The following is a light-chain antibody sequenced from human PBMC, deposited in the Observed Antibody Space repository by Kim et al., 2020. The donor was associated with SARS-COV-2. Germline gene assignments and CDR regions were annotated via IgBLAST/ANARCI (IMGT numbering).Light chain of an antibody. Sequence: QSVTISCPGTASDIGGYDYVSWYQQHPGKAPKVMISDVSSRPSGVSIRFSGSKSGNTASLTISGLQAEDEADYYCSSYTTTGSLVIFGGGTQLTVL. CDR2: DVS. CDR3: SSYTTTGSLVI. J-gene: IGLJ2*01. V-gene: IGLV2-14*03. CDR1: ASDIGGYDY.